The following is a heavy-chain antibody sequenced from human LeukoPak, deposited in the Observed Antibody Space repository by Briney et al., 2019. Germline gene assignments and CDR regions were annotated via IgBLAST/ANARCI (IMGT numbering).Heavy chain of an antibody. J-gene: IGHJ4*02. D-gene: IGHD5-18*01. CDR2: IYPGDSDI. Sequence: ESLKISCKGSGYTFTNYWIGWVRPMPGKGLEWMGIIYPGDSDIRYSPSFQGQVTISADKSISTAYLQWSSLKASDTAMYYCARRGYSYGGGYFDYWGQGTLVTVSS. CDR1: GYTFTNYW. CDR3: ARRGYSYGGGYFDY. V-gene: IGHV5-51*01.